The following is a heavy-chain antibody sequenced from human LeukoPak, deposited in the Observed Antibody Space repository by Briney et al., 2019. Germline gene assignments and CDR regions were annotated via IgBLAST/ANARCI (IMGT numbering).Heavy chain of an antibody. CDR3: ARADYGDYYFDY. Sequence: PSETLSLTCTVFGGSISSYYWSWIRQPPGKGLEWIGEINHSGSTNYNPSLKSRVTISVDTSKNQFSLKLSSVTAADTAVYYCARADYGDYYFDYWGQGTLVTVSS. D-gene: IGHD4-17*01. CDR2: INHSGST. CDR1: GGSISSYY. J-gene: IGHJ4*02. V-gene: IGHV4-34*01.